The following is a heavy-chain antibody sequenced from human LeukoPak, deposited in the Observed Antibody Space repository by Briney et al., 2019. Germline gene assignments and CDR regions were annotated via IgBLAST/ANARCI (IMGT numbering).Heavy chain of an antibody. CDR1: GYSFTNYW. Sequence: GESLKISCKGSGYSFTNYWIGWVRQMPGKGLEWMGIIYPGDSDTRYSPSFQGQVTISVDRSISTAYLQWSSLKASDTAMYYCARRISVAGYWFDSWGQGTLITVSS. CDR2: IYPGDSDT. J-gene: IGHJ5*01. CDR3: ARRISVAGYWFDS. V-gene: IGHV5-51*01. D-gene: IGHD6-19*01.